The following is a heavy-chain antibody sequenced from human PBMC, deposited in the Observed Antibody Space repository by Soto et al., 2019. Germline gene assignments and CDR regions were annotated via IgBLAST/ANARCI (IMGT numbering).Heavy chain of an antibody. D-gene: IGHD6-19*01. CDR2: IYHSGRT. Sequence: QVQLQESGPGLVKPSGTLSLTCDVSGGSINNGNSWSWVRQSPARGLEWIGEIYHSGRTDYNPSLKSRVTISLDRSKSQFSRKLSSVTAADTAIYYCAGSYCSGGRCHSYVMDSWGQGTTVTVS. CDR3: AGSYCSGGRCHSYVMDS. J-gene: IGHJ6*02. V-gene: IGHV4-4*02. CDR1: GGSINNGNS.